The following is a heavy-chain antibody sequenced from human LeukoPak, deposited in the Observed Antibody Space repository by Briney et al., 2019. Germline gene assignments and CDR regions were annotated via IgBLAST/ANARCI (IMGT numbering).Heavy chain of an antibody. D-gene: IGHD3-10*01. CDR1: GGSINSGSYY. CDR3: ARGLWFGDENPPYFDY. J-gene: IGHJ4*02. V-gene: IGHV4-61*02. CDR2: IYTSEST. Sequence: PSETLSLTCTVSGGSINSGSYYWSWIRQPAGKGLEWIGRIYTSESTNYNPSLKSRVTISVDTSRNQFSLKLSSVTAADTAVYYCARGLWFGDENPPYFDYWGQGILVTVSS.